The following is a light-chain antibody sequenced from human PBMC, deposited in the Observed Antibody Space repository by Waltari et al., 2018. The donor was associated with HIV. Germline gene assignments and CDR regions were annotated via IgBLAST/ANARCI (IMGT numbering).Light chain of an antibody. J-gene: IGLJ2*01. CDR2: EVS. V-gene: IGLV2-8*01. CDR1: SSDIGLYNF. CDR3: FSYAGNNYVL. Sequence: QSALTQPPSASGSPGQSVTISCAGTSSDIGLYNFVSWYQHHPGKAPKLMISEVSRRPSGVPDRVAGSKSGNTASLTVSGLQAEDEAAYYCFSYAGNNYVLFGGGTKLTVL.